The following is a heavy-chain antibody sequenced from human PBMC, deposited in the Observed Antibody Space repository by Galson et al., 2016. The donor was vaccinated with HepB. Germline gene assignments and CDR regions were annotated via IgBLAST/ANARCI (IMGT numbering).Heavy chain of an antibody. V-gene: IGHV3-7*03. CDR3: AKFRGSGGPSVYYFDS. J-gene: IGHJ4*02. CDR2: IKQDGSEK. CDR1: GIIFGNLW. Sequence: SLRLSCAASGIIFGNLWMNWVRQAPGKGLEWVANIKQDGSEKNYVNSVKGRFTISRDNSKNTMYLQMNSLRSEDTAVYYCAKFRGSGGPSVYYFDSWGQGTLVTVSS. D-gene: IGHD3-10*01.